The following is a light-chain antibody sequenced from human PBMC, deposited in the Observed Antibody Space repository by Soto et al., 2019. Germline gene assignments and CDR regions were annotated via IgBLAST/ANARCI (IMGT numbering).Light chain of an antibody. J-gene: IGKJ1*01. V-gene: IGKV1-39*01. Sequence: DIQMTQSPSSLSASVGDRVTMTCRASQNINNYLNWYQHKPGKAXKLLIFAAANLETGIPSRFSGSGSGTDFTLSVSNLQPEDFATYYCQQTYMTPPWTFGQGTKV. CDR1: QNINNY. CDR3: QQTYMTPPWT. CDR2: AAA.